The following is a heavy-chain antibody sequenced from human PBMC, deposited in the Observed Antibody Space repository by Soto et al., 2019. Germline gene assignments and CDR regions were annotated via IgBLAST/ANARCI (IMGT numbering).Heavy chain of an antibody. CDR1: DDSITSDNYY. Sequence: QVQLQESGPGLVKPSQTLSLTCTVSDDSITSDNYYWSWIRQSPGKGLEWIGYIYYSGSTYYSPSLKSRVAVSSDTSKKQFSLKLSSVTAADTAVYYCARGSRIGGRDFDSWGQGTLVTVSS. D-gene: IGHD3-16*01. CDR2: IYYSGST. J-gene: IGHJ4*02. V-gene: IGHV4-30-4*01. CDR3: ARGSRIGGRDFDS.